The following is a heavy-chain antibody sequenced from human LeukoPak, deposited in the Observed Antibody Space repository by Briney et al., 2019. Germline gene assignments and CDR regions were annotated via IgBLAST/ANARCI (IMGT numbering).Heavy chain of an antibody. J-gene: IGHJ4*02. CDR2: IYPGDSAT. CDR1: GYRLDTYW. V-gene: IGHV5-51*01. Sequence: GESLKISWKGFGYRLDTYWIDWGRQMPGKGLEWIGIIYPGDSATRHSPSFQGQVTIPADKSISPAYLQWSSLKASNTAMYYCARLHSLHYFDFWGQGTLVTVSS. D-gene: IGHD6-13*01. CDR3: ARLHSLHYFDF.